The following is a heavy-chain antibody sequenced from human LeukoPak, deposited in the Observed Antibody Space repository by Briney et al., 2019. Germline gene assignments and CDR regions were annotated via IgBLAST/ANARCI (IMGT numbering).Heavy chain of an antibody. D-gene: IGHD2-15*01. CDR1: GFTVSSNY. Sequence: PGGSLRLSCAASGFTVSSNYMSWVRRAPGKGLEWVSVIYSGGSTYYADSVKGRFTISRDNSKNTLYLQMNSLRAEDTAVYYCSTARYCSGGSCYWGGGSFDYWGQGTLVTVSS. J-gene: IGHJ4*02. V-gene: IGHV3-53*01. CDR2: IYSGGST. CDR3: STARYCSGGSCYWGGGSFDY.